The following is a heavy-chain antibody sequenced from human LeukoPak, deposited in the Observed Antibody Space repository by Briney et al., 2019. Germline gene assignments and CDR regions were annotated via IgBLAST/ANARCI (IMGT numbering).Heavy chain of an antibody. D-gene: IGHD6-19*01. J-gene: IGHJ4*02. CDR1: GYTFTGYY. CDR2: ISAYNGNT. CDR3: ARVLLRQWLDANARQGVDY. V-gene: IGHV1-18*04. Sequence: WASVTVSCKASGYTFTGYYMHWVRQAPGQGLEWMGWISAYNGNTNYAQKLQGRVTMTTDTSTSTAYMELRSLRSDDTAVYYCARVLLRQWLDANARQGVDYWGQGTLVTVSS.